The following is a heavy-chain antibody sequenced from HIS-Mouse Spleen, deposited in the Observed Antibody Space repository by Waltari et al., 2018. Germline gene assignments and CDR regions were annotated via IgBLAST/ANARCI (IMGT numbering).Heavy chain of an antibody. CDR2: IYYSAST. CDR1: GGSISSSSYY. J-gene: IGHJ6*02. V-gene: IGHV4-39*07. Sequence: QLQLQDSGPGLVKPSETLSLTCTVSGGSISSSSYYLGWIRQPPGRGLEWIGSIYYSASTYYNPSLKSRVTISVDTSKNQFSLKLSSVTAADTAVYYCARGGYCSSTSCYRYYYYYGMDVWGQGTTVTVSS. D-gene: IGHD2-2*01. CDR3: ARGGYCSSTSCYRYYYYYGMDV.